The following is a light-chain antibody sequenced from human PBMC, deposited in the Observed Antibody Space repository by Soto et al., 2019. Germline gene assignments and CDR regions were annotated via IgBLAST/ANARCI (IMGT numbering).Light chain of an antibody. CDR3: CSFAGSSTYV. Sequence: QSALTQPASVSGSPGQSITISCTGTSRDVGSYNLFSWYKQHPGNAPKLIIYEGTKRPSGVSYRFSGSKSGNTASLTISGLQEEDEGDYHCCSFAGSSTYVFGTGTKLTVL. J-gene: IGLJ1*01. V-gene: IGLV2-23*01. CDR1: SRDVGSYNL. CDR2: EGT.